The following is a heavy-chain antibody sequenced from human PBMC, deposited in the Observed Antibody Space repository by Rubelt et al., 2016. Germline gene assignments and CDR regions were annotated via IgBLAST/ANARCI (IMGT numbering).Heavy chain of an antibody. CDR2: IYYSGST. V-gene: IGHV4-59*08. Sequence: QVQLQESGPGLVRPSETLSLTCTVSGDSVNSYYWSWIRQPPGMGLEWIGYIYYSGSTKYNPSLKSRFTISLDKSKNQFSLELSSVTAADTAVYYCARGVPQYYYYGMDVWGQGTTVTVSS. CDR3: ARGVPQYYYYGMDV. CDR1: GDSVNSYY. D-gene: IGHD4/OR15-4a*01. J-gene: IGHJ6*02.